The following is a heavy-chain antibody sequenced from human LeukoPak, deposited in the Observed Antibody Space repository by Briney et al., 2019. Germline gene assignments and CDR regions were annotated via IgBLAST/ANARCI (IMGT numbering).Heavy chain of an antibody. J-gene: IGHJ4*02. V-gene: IGHV3-15*01. CDR1: GFTFNNAW. Sequence: GGSLRLSCAASGFTFNNAWMSWVRQAQGKGLEWVGRIKSKTDGGKTDYAAPVKGRFTISRDDSKNTLYLQMDSLKTEDTAVYYCTTDLPLDIVVVPAAMRDDYWGQGTLVTVSS. CDR3: TTDLPLDIVVVPAAMRDDY. CDR2: IKSKTDGGKT. D-gene: IGHD2-2*01.